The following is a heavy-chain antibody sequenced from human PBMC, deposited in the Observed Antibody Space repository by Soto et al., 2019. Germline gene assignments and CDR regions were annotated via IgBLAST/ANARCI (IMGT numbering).Heavy chain of an antibody. J-gene: IGHJ4*02. CDR2: IYSGGGT. V-gene: IGHV3-66*01. D-gene: IGHD4-17*01. CDR1: LFIVSDNY. CDR3: ATRMTTAPY. Sequence: EVRLVQSGGGLVQPGGSLRLSCAASLFIVSDNYMSWVRQAPGKGLEWVSLIYSGGGTDYAESVKGRFTSSRDNSKNTLYLQMNSLKAEDTVIYSCATRMTTAPYWGQGTVVTASS.